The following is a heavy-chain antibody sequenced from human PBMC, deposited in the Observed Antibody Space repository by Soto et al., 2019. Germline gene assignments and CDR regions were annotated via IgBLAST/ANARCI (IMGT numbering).Heavy chain of an antibody. V-gene: IGHV3-48*03. CDR2: ISSSGSTI. J-gene: IGHJ4*02. D-gene: IGHD6-19*01. CDR3: ARPSIAVAGAFDY. Sequence: EVQLVESGGGLVQPGGSLRLSCAASGFTFSSSEMNWVRQAPGKGLEWASDISSSGSTIYYADSVKGRFTISRDNAKNSLYLQMNSLRAEDTAVYYCARPSIAVAGAFDYWGQGTLLTVSS. CDR1: GFTFSSSE.